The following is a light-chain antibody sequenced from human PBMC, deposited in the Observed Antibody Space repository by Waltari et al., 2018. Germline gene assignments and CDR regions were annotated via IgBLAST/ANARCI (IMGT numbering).Light chain of an antibody. CDR3: IIWNSGTSV. Sequence: QAVLTQPSSPSASPGASARLTCPLHSGINLADRKLYRYQQKPGKPPQYLLRIRSDLDNRQGSGLPSRCSGSKNASANAGILLISGHQSEDEADYYCIIWNSGTSVFGGGTTLTVL. CDR1: SGINLADRK. J-gene: IGLJ2*01. V-gene: IGLV5-45*03. CDR2: IRSDLDN.